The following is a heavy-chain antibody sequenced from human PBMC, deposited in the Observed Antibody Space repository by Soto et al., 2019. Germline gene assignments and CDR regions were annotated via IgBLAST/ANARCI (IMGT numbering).Heavy chain of an antibody. Sequence: QVQLVQSGAEVKKPGSSVKVSCKASGGTFSSYTISWVRQAPGQGLEWMGRIIPILGIANYAQKFQGRVTSTADKATSTGYRELSSRRSEDTAVYDCASGAGRYYWYVDLWGRGTLVTVSS. CDR2: IIPILGIA. J-gene: IGHJ2*01. CDR3: ASGAGRYYWYVDL. D-gene: IGHD3-10*01. V-gene: IGHV1-69*02. CDR1: GGTFSSYT.